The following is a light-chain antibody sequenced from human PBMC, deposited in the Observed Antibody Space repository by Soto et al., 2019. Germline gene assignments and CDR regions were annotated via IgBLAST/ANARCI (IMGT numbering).Light chain of an antibody. CDR3: SSHSGSNSRVA. V-gene: IGLV2-8*01. J-gene: IGLJ2*01. Sequence: QSALTQPPSASGSPGQSVTISCTGTSSDVGGYNSVSWYQQHPGKAPKVMIYGVSTRPSGVPDRFSGSKSGNTASLTVSGLQAEDEADYYCSSHSGSNSRVAFGGGTKLTVL. CDR2: GVS. CDR1: SSDVGGYNS.